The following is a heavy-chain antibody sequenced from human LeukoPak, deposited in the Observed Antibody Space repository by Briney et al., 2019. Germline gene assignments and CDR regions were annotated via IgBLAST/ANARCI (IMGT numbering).Heavy chain of an antibody. D-gene: IGHD3-10*01. Sequence: SETLSLTCTVSGGSISSSSYYWGWIRQPPGKGLEWIGSIYYSGSTYYNPSLKSRVTISVDTSKNQFSLKLSSVTAADTAVYYCARDLGYYGSGSYGDDAFDIWGQGTMVTVSS. CDR2: IYYSGST. V-gene: IGHV4-39*02. J-gene: IGHJ3*02. CDR1: GGSISSSSYY. CDR3: ARDLGYYGSGSYGDDAFDI.